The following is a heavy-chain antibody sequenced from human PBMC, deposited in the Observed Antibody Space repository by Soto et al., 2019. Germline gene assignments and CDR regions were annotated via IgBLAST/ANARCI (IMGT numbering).Heavy chain of an antibody. D-gene: IGHD3-3*01. CDR2: IIPIFGTA. CDR1: GGTFSSYA. V-gene: IGHV1-69*13. Sequence: SVKVSCKASGGTFSSYAISWVRQAPGQGLEWMGGIIPIFGTANYAQKFQGRVTITADESTSTAYMELSSLRSEDTAVYYCARTKTYDFWSGYYLSWFDPWGQGTLVTVSS. J-gene: IGHJ5*02. CDR3: ARTKTYDFWSGYYLSWFDP.